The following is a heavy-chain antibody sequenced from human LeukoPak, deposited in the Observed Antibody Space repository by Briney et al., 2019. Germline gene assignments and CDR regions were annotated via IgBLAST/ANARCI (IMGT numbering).Heavy chain of an antibody. Sequence: GASVKVSCKASGGTFSSYAISWVRQAPGQGLEWMGGIIPIFGTANYAQKFQGRVTITADKSTSTAYMELSSLRSEDTAVYYCARDGIAAAAPGSAYYYYMDVWGKGTTVTVSS. V-gene: IGHV1-69*06. CDR3: ARDGIAAAAPGSAYYYYMDV. CDR1: GGTFSSYA. J-gene: IGHJ6*03. D-gene: IGHD6-13*01. CDR2: IIPIFGTA.